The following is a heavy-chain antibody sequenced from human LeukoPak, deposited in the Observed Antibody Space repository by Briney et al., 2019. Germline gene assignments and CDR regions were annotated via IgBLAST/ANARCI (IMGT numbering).Heavy chain of an antibody. D-gene: IGHD3-3*01. V-gene: IGHV1-18*01. CDR2: ISAYNGNT. CDR3: ARETRADGFFDY. Sequence: ASVKVSCKASGYTLTSYGISWVRQAPGQGLEWMGWISAYNGNTNYAQKLQGRVTMTTDTSTSTAYMELRSLRSDDTAVYYCARETRADGFFDYWGQGTLVTVSS. J-gene: IGHJ4*02. CDR1: GYTLTSYG.